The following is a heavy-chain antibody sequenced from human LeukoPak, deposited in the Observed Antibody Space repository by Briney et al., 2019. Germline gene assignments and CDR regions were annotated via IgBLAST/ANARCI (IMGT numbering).Heavy chain of an antibody. CDR2: INTDGTAT. J-gene: IGHJ4*02. CDR1: GLTLSSYW. V-gene: IGHV3-74*01. Sequence: GSLRLSCAASGLTLSSYWMHWVRQAPGKGLVWVSHINTDGTATTYADSVKGRFTISRDNSKNTLYLQMNSLRAEDTAVYYCAKKIAAGTLSFDYWGQGTLVTVSS. CDR3: AKKIAAGTLSFDY. D-gene: IGHD6-13*01.